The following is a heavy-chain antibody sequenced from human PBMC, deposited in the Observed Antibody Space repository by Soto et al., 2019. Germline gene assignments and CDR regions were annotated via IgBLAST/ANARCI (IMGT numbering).Heavy chain of an antibody. CDR2: INPNSGGT. CDR1: GYTFTGYY. D-gene: IGHD6-19*01. Sequence: ASVKVSCKASGYTFTGYYMHWVRQAPGQGLEWMGWINPNSGGTNYAQRFQGWVTMTRDTSISTAYMELSRPRSEDTAVYYCAKLVLAVAGTIHYYYGMDVWGQGTTVTVSS. V-gene: IGHV1-2*04. CDR3: AKLVLAVAGTIHYYYGMDV. J-gene: IGHJ6*02.